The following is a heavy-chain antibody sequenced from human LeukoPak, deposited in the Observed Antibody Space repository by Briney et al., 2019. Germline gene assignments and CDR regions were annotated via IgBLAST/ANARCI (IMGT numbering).Heavy chain of an antibody. D-gene: IGHD6-19*01. CDR2: IDIPGNT. V-gene: IGHV3-13*01. J-gene: IGHJ5*02. CDR1: GFTHSSYD. CDR3: ARAVAGTHWFDP. Sequence: GGPLRLSCAASGFTHSSYDMHWVHQVTGKGLEWVSGIDIPGNTYYPDSVKGRFTMSRESAKNSLYLQMNSLRAGDTAVYYCARAVAGTHWFDPWGQGTLVTVSS.